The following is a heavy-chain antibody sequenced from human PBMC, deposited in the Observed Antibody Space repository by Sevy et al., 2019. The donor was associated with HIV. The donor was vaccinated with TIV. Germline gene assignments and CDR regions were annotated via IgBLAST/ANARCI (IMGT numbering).Heavy chain of an antibody. D-gene: IGHD2-2*01. CDR1: GFTFSSYG. V-gene: IGHV3-30*18. CDR2: ISYDGSNK. CDR3: AKGGVDIVLVPAARFSYYYGMDV. Sequence: GESLKISCAASGFTFSSYGMHWVRQAPGKGLEWVAVISYDGSNKYYADSVKGRFTISRDNSKNTLYLQMNSLRAEDTAVYYCAKGGVDIVLVPAARFSYYYGMDVWGQRTTVTVSS. J-gene: IGHJ6*02.